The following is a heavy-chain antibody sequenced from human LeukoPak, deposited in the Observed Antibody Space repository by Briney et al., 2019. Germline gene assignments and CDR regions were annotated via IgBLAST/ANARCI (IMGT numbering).Heavy chain of an antibody. J-gene: IGHJ4*02. D-gene: IGHD1-1*01. CDR1: GFTLSSYA. CDR2: ISGSGGST. Sequence: GGSLRLSCAASGFTLSSYAMSWVRQAPGKGLEWVSAISGSGGSTYYADSVKGRFTISRDNSKNTLYLQMNSLRAEDTAVYYCAKVRYKRLIGSFDYWGQGTLVTVSS. CDR3: AKVRYKRLIGSFDY. V-gene: IGHV3-23*01.